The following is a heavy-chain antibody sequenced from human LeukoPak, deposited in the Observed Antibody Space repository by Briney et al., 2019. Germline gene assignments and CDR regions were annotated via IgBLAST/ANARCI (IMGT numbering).Heavy chain of an antibody. V-gene: IGHV7-4-1*02. CDR3: ARDIAETSRENYYYGMDV. D-gene: IGHD6-13*01. CDR2: INTNAGNP. CDR1: GYTFTSYA. J-gene: IGHJ6*02. Sequence: ASVKVSCKASGYTFTSYAMNWVRQPPGQGLKWMGWINTNAGNPTYAQGFTGRFVFSLDTSVSTAYLQISSLKAEDTAVYYCARDIAETSRENYYYGMDVWGQGTTVTVSS.